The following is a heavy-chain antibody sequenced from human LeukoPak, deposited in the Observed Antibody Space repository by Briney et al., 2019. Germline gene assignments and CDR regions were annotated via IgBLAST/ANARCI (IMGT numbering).Heavy chain of an antibody. J-gene: IGHJ4*02. CDR3: AKDPGIFCSSTSCGIDY. V-gene: IGHV3-23*01. CDR1: GITFSNYA. Sequence: GGSLTLSCAVSGITFSNYAMSWVRQAPGKGLEWVSGISGRGGSTNYADSVKGRFTISRDNSKNTLFLQMISLRGEDTAVYYRAKDPGIFCSSTSCGIDYWGQGTLVTVSS. D-gene: IGHD2-2*01. CDR2: ISGRGGST.